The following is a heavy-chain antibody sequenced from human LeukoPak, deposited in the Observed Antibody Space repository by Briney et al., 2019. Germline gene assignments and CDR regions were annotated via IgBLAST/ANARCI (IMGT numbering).Heavy chain of an antibody. Sequence: ASVKVSCKASGYTFTDYYMHWVRQAPGQGFEWMGWINPNDGDTNYAQKFQGRVTMTRDTSISTAHMEVSRLRSDDTAVYYCARANFLYCSSSTCLLDYWGQGTLVTVSS. D-gene: IGHD2-2*01. CDR3: ARANFLYCSSSTCLLDY. V-gene: IGHV1-2*02. J-gene: IGHJ4*02. CDR2: INPNDGDT. CDR1: GYTFTDYY.